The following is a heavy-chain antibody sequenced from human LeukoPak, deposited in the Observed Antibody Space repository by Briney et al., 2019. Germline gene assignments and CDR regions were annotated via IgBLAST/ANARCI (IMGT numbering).Heavy chain of an antibody. CDR1: GYTFTSYG. CDR3: AREETGSSGYYYTYFDY. D-gene: IGHD3-22*01. CDR2: ISAYNGNT. J-gene: IGHJ4*02. Sequence: ASVKVSCKASGYTFTSYGISWVRQAPGQGLEWMGWISAYNGNTNYAQKLQGRVTMTTDTSTSTAYMELRSLRSDDTAVYYCAREETGSSGYYYTYFDYWGQGTLVIVSS. V-gene: IGHV1-18*01.